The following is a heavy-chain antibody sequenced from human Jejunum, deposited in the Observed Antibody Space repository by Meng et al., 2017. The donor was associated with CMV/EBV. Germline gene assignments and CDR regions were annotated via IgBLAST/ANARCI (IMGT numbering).Heavy chain of an antibody. D-gene: IGHD3-10*01. V-gene: IGHV1-69*10. CDR3: ARGVGDRLYYYGMDV. CDR2: IIPIPSIA. J-gene: IGHJ6*02. Sequence: TFNSYIITWVRQAPGQGFEWMGGIIPIPSIAYYAQKFQGRVTITADTSTHTAYMELSGLRSEDTAMYYCARGVGDRLYYYGMDVWGQGTTVTVSS. CDR1: TFNSYI.